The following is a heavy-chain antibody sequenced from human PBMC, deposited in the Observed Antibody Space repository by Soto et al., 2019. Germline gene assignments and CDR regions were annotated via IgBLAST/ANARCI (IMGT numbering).Heavy chain of an antibody. D-gene: IGHD3-9*01. J-gene: IGHJ4*02. CDR3: ARDRSYFDILTGRFDY. Sequence: QVQLVQSGAEVKKPGASVKVSCKASGYTFINYDISWVRQAPGQGLEWMGWISPYNGNTNYAQKLQGRVTMTTDTSTSTADMELRSLRSDDTAVYYCARDRSYFDILTGRFDYWGQGTLVTVSS. V-gene: IGHV1-18*01. CDR1: GYTFINYD. CDR2: ISPYNGNT.